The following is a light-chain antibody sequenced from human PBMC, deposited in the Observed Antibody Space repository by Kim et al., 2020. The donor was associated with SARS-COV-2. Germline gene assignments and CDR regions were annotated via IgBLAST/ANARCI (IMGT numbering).Light chain of an antibody. J-gene: IGKJ2*01. Sequence: EIVMTQSPATLSVSPGERATLSCRASQSVSSDLAWYQQNPGQAPRLLIYGASTRATGIPARFSGSGSGTEFTLTISSLQSEDFAVYHCQQYHNWPRTFGQGTKLEI. CDR2: GAS. V-gene: IGKV3-15*01. CDR1: QSVSSD. CDR3: QQYHNWPRT.